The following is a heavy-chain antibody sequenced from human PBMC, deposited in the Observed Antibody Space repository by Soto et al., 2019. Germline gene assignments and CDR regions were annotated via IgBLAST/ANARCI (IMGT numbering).Heavy chain of an antibody. CDR2: ISGNGGST. V-gene: IGHV3-23*01. J-gene: IGHJ5*02. CDR3: AKDPHRGWSGYPNLFGP. CDR1: GFTFSSYA. Sequence: GGSLRLSCAASGFTFSSYAMSWVRQAPGKGLEWVSAISGNGGSTYYADSVKGRFTISRDNSKNTLYLQMNSLRAEDTAVYYCAKDPHRGWSGYPNLFGPWGQGTPVPV. D-gene: IGHD3-3*01.